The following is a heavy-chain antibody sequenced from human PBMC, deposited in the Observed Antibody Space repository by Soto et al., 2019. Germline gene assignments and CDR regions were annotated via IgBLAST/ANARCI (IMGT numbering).Heavy chain of an antibody. CDR2: ISAYNGNT. Sequence: QVQLVQSGAEVKKPGASVKVSCKASGYTFTNFGISWVRQAPGQGLEWMGWISAYNGNTNYAQNVQGRVTMTTDTSPGTPYMEPGSVTADDTDVYDSARGGTPIDHWGQGTLVTVSS. V-gene: IGHV1-18*01. CDR3: ARGGTPIDH. CDR1: GYTFTNFG. J-gene: IGHJ5*02. D-gene: IGHD2-15*01.